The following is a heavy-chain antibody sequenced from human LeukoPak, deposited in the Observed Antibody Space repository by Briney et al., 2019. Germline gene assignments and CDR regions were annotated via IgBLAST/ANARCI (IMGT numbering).Heavy chain of an antibody. D-gene: IGHD5-12*01. V-gene: IGHV4-59*01. CDR3: ARGGGYASPIGY. Sequence: SETLSLTCTLSGGSISTYYWSWIRQPPGKGLEWIGYIYHSGSTNYNPSLKSRVTISVDTSKNQFSLKLSSETAADTAVYYCARGGGYASPIGYWGQGALVTVSS. CDR2: IYHSGST. J-gene: IGHJ4*02. CDR1: GGSISTYY.